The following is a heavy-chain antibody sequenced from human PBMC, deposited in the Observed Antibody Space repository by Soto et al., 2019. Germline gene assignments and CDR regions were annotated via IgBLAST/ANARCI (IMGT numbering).Heavy chain of an antibody. CDR2: IFSGGNT. CDR3: ARDVGGGYYDY. J-gene: IGHJ4*02. V-gene: IGHV3-53*01. Sequence: GGSLRLSCAASGFPVSSNYMNWVRQAPGKGLEWVSVIFSGGNTYYADSVKARFTISRDNSKNMLYLQMNSLKADDTAVYYCARDVGGGYYDYWGQGTLVTVSS. D-gene: IGHD3-16*01. CDR1: GFPVSSNY.